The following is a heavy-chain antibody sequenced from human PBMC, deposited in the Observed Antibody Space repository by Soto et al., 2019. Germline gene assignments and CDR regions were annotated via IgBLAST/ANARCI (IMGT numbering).Heavy chain of an antibody. D-gene: IGHD6-13*01. Sequence: PGGSLRLSCAASGFTFSSFAMSWVRQAPGKGLDWVSAISGSGGSTYSADSVKGRFTISRDNSKNTLYLQMSSLRAEDTAVYYCARGFSAGKGSTPDFWGQGSPVTVYS. J-gene: IGHJ4*02. CDR1: GFTFSSFA. V-gene: IGHV3-23*01. CDR3: ARGFSAGKGSTPDF. CDR2: ISGSGGST.